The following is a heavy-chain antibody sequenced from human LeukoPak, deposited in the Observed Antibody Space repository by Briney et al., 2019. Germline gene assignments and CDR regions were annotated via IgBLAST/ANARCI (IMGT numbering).Heavy chain of an antibody. CDR3: ARSPDILTGENFDY. V-gene: IGHV1-2*02. J-gene: IGHJ4*02. CDR1: GYTFTSNY. CDR2: INLNSGGT. D-gene: IGHD3-9*01. Sequence: ASVKVSCKAFGYTFTSNYMHWVRQAPGQGLEWMGWINLNSGGTNYAQKFQGRVTMTRDTSISTAYMELSRLRSGDTAVYYCARSPDILTGENFDYWGQGTLVTVSS.